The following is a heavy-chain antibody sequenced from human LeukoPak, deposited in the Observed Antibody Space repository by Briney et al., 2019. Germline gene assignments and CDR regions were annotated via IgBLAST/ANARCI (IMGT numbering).Heavy chain of an antibody. J-gene: IGHJ1*01. CDR1: GFTVSSNY. D-gene: IGHD3-22*01. Sequence: GGSLRLSCAASGFTVSSNYMSWVRQAPGKGLEWVSVIYSGGSTYYADSVKGRFTISRDNSKNTLYLQMNSLRAEDTTVYYCARAGDSSGYWIFQHWGQGTLVTVSS. CDR2: IYSGGST. V-gene: IGHV3-66*01. CDR3: ARAGDSSGYWIFQH.